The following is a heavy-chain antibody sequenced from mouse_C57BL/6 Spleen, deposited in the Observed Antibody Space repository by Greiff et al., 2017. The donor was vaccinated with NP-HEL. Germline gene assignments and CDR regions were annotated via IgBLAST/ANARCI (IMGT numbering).Heavy chain of an antibody. CDR3: TRPAQATWDY. J-gene: IGHJ2*01. Sequence: VHLVESGAELVRPGASVTLSCKASGYTFTDYEMHWVKQTPVHGLEWIGAIDPETGGTAYNQKFKGKAILTADKSSSTAYMELRSLTSEDSAVYYCTRPAQATWDYWGQGTTLTVSS. CDR2: IDPETGGT. D-gene: IGHD3-2*02. V-gene: IGHV1-15*01. CDR1: GYTFTDYE.